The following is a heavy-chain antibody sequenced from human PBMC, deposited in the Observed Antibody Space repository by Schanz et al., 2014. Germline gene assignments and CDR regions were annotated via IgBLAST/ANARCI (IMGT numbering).Heavy chain of an antibody. CDR2: FT. CDR3: VRELSGGTFDY. Sequence: QVQLVQSGAEVKKPGASVKVSCKASGYTFTTYYIHWMRQAPGQGLEWLGRFTHISQKFQGRVTMTRDTSSTTAYMELNSLRSDDTAVYYCVRELSGGTFDYWGQGALVTVSS. J-gene: IGHJ4*02. D-gene: IGHD1-1*01. V-gene: IGHV1-2*06. CDR1: GYTFTTYY.